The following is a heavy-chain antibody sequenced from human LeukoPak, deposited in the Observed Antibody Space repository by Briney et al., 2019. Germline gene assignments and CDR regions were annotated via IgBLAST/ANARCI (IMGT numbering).Heavy chain of an antibody. CDR3: AHSIAPYSSSPPLSNWFDP. D-gene: IGHD6-6*01. CDR2: IYWDDDK. Sequence: ESGPTLVKPTQALTLTCTFSGFSLSTSGVGVGWIRQPPGKALEWLALIYWDDDKRYSPSLKSRLTITKDTSKNQVVLTMTNMDPVDTATYYCAHSIAPYSSSPPLSNWFDPWGQGTLVTVSS. CDR1: GFSLSTSGVG. J-gene: IGHJ5*02. V-gene: IGHV2-5*02.